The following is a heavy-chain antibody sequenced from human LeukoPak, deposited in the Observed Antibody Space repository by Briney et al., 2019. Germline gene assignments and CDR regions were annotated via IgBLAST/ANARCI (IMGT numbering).Heavy chain of an antibody. CDR3: ARLLWCGGSTRGYYMDV. Sequence: PSETLSLTCTVSGGSISSNSYYWGWIRQPLGKGLEWIGSIYYSGSTYYNPSLKSRVTISVDTSKNQFSLKLSSVTAADTAVYYCARLLWCGGSTRGYYMDVWGKGTTVTVSS. V-gene: IGHV4-39*01. D-gene: IGHD2-2*01. CDR2: IYYSGST. CDR1: GGSISSNSYY. J-gene: IGHJ6*03.